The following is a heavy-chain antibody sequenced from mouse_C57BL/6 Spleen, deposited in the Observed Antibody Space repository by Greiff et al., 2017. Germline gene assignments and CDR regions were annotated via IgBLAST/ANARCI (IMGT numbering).Heavy chain of an antibody. CDR2: IWSGGST. CDR3: ARVTTVGNAMDY. CDR1: GFSLTSYG. Sequence: VKLVESGPGLVQPSQSLSITCTVSGFSLTSYGVHWVRQSPGKGLEWLGVIWSGGSTDYNAAFISRLSISKDNSKSQVFFKMNSLQADDTAIYYCARVTTVGNAMDYWGQGTSVTVSS. J-gene: IGHJ4*01. D-gene: IGHD1-1*01. V-gene: IGHV2-2*01.